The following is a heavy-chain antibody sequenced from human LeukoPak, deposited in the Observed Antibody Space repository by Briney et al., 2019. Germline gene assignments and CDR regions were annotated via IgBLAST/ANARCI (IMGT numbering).Heavy chain of an antibody. J-gene: IGHJ5*02. Sequence: PSETLSLTCAVYGGSFSGYYWSWIRQPPGKGLEWIGEINHSGSTNYNPSLKSRVTISVDTSKNQFSLKLTSVTAADTAVYYCARVLHYYDSSGYYYGNWFDPWGQGTLVTVSS. CDR1: GGSFSGYY. CDR3: ARVLHYYDSSGYYYGNWFDP. V-gene: IGHV4-34*01. CDR2: INHSGST. D-gene: IGHD3-22*01.